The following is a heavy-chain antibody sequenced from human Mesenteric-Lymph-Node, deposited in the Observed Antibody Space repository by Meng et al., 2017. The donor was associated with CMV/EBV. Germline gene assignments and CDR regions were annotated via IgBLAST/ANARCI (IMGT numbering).Heavy chain of an antibody. CDR1: GGSISSYS. V-gene: IGHV4-59*12. CDR2: IYYSGST. Sequence: SETLSLTCTVSGGSISSYSWSWIRQPPGKGLEWIGYIYYSGSTNYNPSLKSRVTISVDTSKNQFSLKLSSVTAADTAVYYCARGRVLLDYWGQGTLVTVSS. D-gene: IGHD2/OR15-2a*01. CDR3: ARGRVLLDY. J-gene: IGHJ4*02.